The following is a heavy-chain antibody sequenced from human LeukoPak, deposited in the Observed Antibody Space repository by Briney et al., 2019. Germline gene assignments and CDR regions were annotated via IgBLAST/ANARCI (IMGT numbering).Heavy chain of an antibody. Sequence: AGGSLRLSCAASGFTFDDYGMSWVRQAPGKGLEWVSGINWNGGSTGYADSVKGRFTISRDNAKNSLYLQMNSLRAEDTAVYYCIRDLFDDYSLDYWGQGALVTVPS. J-gene: IGHJ4*02. CDR1: GFTFDDYG. CDR2: INWNGGST. D-gene: IGHD3-16*01. CDR3: IRDLFDDYSLDY. V-gene: IGHV3-20*04.